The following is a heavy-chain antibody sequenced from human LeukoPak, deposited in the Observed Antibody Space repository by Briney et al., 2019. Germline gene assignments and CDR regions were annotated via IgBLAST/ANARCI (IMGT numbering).Heavy chain of an antibody. D-gene: IGHD5-24*01. V-gene: IGHV4-59*01. CDR1: GASINGYY. CDR2: VHYSLSS. CDR3: ACYKIVKRNFDF. J-gene: IGHJ4*02. Sequence: PSETLSLTCTVSGASINGYYWSWIRQPPGKGLEWIGNVHYSLSSNYNPSLESRVTISLATSKGQFSLKLASATAADTAVYYCACYKIVKRNFDFWGQGMLVTVSS.